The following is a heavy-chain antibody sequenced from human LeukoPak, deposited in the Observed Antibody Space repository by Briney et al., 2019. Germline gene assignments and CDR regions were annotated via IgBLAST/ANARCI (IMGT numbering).Heavy chain of an antibody. J-gene: IGHJ4*02. V-gene: IGHV3-48*01. CDR1: GFTFSTYG. CDR2: ISGSSSAI. D-gene: IGHD5-12*01. Sequence: PGGFLRLSCAASGFTFSTYGMSWVRQAPGKGLEWLSYISGSSSAINYADSVKGRFTISRDNAKNSLFLQMNSLRAEDTAVYYCATYSGYDRIFDYWGQGTLVTVSS. CDR3: ATYSGYDRIFDY.